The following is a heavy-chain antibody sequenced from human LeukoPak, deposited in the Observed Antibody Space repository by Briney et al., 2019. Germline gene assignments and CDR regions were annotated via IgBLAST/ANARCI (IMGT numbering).Heavy chain of an antibody. D-gene: IGHD3/OR15-3a*01. Sequence: PSETLSLTCTVSGGSISSYYWSWIRQPPGKGLEWIGYIYYSGSTNYNPSLKSRVTISVDTSKNQFSLKLSSVTAADTAVYYCARVHQLVWTNWFDPWGQGTLVTVSS. J-gene: IGHJ5*02. V-gene: IGHV4-59*12. CDR3: ARVHQLVWTNWFDP. CDR2: IYYSGST. CDR1: GGSISSYY.